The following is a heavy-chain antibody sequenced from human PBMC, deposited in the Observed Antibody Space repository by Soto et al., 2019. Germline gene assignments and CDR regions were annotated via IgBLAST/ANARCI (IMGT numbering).Heavy chain of an antibody. J-gene: IGHJ3*02. CDR2: IWYDGTSK. CDR3: VRDLSRSGNYKTDAFHI. CDR1: GLTFTRSG. V-gene: IGHV3-33*01. D-gene: IGHD3-10*01. Sequence: QVQLVESGGGVVQSGTSLRLSCAAAGLTFTRSGVHWVCQAPGKGLEWVAAIWYDGTSKYYGDSVKRRFTISRDDSKNSLYLQMNSLRDEDTAVYYCVRDLSRSGNYKTDAFHIWGQGTMVTVSA.